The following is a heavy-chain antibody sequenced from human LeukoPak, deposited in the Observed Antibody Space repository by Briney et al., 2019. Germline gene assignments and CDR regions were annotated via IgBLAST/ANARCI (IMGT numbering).Heavy chain of an antibody. CDR1: GFTFSSYG. Sequence: GSLRLSCAASGFTFSSYGMHWVRQAPGKGLEWVAVISYDGSNKYYADSVKGRFTISRDNSKNTLYLQMNSLRAEDTAVYYCAKLGIAVAGIVPSFDYWGQGTLVTVSS. V-gene: IGHV3-30*18. CDR2: ISYDGSNK. CDR3: AKLGIAVAGIVPSFDY. J-gene: IGHJ4*02. D-gene: IGHD6-19*01.